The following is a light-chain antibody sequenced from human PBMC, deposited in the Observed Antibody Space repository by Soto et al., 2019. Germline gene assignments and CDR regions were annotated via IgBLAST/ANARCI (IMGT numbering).Light chain of an antibody. J-gene: IGLJ3*02. CDR1: DLGSKR. Sequence: SYELTQPPSVSVAPGQTARLTFGGNDLGSKRVHWYQQKPGQAPVLVVHDDSDRPSGIPERLSGSNSGNTATLSISRVEAGDEADYYCQVWDSSSDHRVFGGGTKLTVL. CDR3: QVWDSSSDHRV. CDR2: DDS. V-gene: IGLV3-21*02.